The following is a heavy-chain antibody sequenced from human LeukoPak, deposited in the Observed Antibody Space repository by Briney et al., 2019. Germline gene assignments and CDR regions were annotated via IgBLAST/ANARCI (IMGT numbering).Heavy chain of an antibody. J-gene: IGHJ4*02. D-gene: IGHD4-17*01. CDR2: IRSKANSYAT. V-gene: IGHV3-73*01. CDR1: GFTFSGSA. CDR3: AKDIYGDYGGIDY. Sequence: GGSLRLSCAASGFTFSGSAMHWVRQASGKGLEWVGRIRSKANSYATAYAASVKGRFTISRDDSKNTAYLQMNSLKTEDTAVYYCAKDIYGDYGGIDYWGQGTLVTVSS.